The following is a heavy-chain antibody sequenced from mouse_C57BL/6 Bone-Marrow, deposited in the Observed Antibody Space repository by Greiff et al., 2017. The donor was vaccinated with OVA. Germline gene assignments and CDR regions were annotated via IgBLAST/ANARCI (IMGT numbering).Heavy chain of an antibody. J-gene: IGHJ1*03. CDR3: AREGGPWYFDV. Sequence: VKLQESGAELVRPGTSVNMSCTASGYTFTNYWIGWAKQRPGHGLEWIGDIYPGGGYTNYTEKFQGKATLTADKSSSTAYMQFSSLTSEDSAIYYCAREGGPWYFDVWGTGTTVTVSS. V-gene: IGHV1-63*01. CDR2: IYPGGGYT. CDR1: GYTFTNYW. D-gene: IGHD3-3*01.